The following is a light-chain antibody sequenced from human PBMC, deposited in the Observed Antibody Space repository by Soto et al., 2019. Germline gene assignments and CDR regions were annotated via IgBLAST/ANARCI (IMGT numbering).Light chain of an antibody. CDR2: AAS. V-gene: IGKV1-9*01. Sequence: GDRVTITCRASQDIRTYLAWYQQKPGEAPKLLIYAASTLQSGVPSRFSGSGSGTEFTLTISSLQPADFAAYYCQQRNSYPLTFGGGTKVEI. J-gene: IGKJ4*01. CDR1: QDIRTY. CDR3: QQRNSYPLT.